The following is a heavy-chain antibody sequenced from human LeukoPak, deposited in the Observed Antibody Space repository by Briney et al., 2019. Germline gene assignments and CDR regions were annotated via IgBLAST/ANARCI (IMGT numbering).Heavy chain of an antibody. V-gene: IGHV3-21*01. CDR2: ITSSSDYI. CDR1: GFSLSPYS. J-gene: IGHJ5*02. Sequence: PGGALRLSCEASGFSLSPYSMNWVRQAPGKGLEWVSSITSSSDYIYYADSVKGRFTISRDNAENSLHLQMNSLRADDTAVYYCAREFKSGYGMWAWGQGTLVTVSS. D-gene: IGHD5-18*01. CDR3: AREFKSGYGMWA.